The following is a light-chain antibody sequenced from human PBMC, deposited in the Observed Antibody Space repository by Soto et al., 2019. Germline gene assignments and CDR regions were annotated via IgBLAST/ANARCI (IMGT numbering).Light chain of an antibody. V-gene: IGLV2-14*01. Sequence: QSVLTQPASVSGSPGQSITISCTGTSSDVGGYNYVSWYQQHPGKAPKLMIYDVSNRPSGVSNRFSGSKSGNTASLTISGLQAEDEADSYCSSYPRSSSVYVFGSGSKVTVL. J-gene: IGLJ1*01. CDR3: SSYPRSSSVYV. CDR1: SSDVGGYNY. CDR2: DVS.